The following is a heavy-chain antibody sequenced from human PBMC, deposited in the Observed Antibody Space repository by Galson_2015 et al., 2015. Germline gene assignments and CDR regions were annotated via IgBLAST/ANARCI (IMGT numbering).Heavy chain of an antibody. D-gene: IGHD6-19*01. V-gene: IGHV1-3*01. CDR2: INAGNGDT. CDR3: ASSFRHSSGNAFDI. CDR1: GYSFTSYV. J-gene: IGHJ3*02. Sequence: SVKVSCKASGYSFTSYVMHWVRQAPGQRLEWMGWINAGNGDTKYSQKFQGRVTITRDTSATTAYMELSSLRSEDTAVYYCASSFRHSSGNAFDIWGQGTMVPVSS.